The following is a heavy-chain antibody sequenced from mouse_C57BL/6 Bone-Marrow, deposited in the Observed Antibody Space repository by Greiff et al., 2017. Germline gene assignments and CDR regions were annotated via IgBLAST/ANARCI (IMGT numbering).Heavy chain of an antibody. CDR3: ARILRLWYFDV. J-gene: IGHJ1*03. V-gene: IGHV1-52*01. D-gene: IGHD1-1*01. CDR2: IDPSDSET. CDR1: GYTFTSYW. Sequence: QVQLQQPGAELVRPGSSVKLSCKASGYTFTSYWMHWVKQRPIQGLEWIGNIDPSDSETHYNQKFKDKATLTVDKSSSTAYMQLSSLTSEDSAVYYCARILRLWYFDVWGTGTTVTVSS.